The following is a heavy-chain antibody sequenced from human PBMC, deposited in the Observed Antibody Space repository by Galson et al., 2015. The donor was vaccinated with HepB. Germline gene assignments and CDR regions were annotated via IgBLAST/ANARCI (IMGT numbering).Heavy chain of an antibody. D-gene: IGHD4-17*01. Sequence: SLRLSCAASGFAFSSYGMHWVRQAPGKGLEWVAVISYDGSNKYYADSVKGRFTISRDNSKNTLYLQMNSLRAEDTAVYYCAKDRAPHDYGDYVLDYWGQGTLVTVSS. V-gene: IGHV3-30*18. J-gene: IGHJ4*02. CDR1: GFAFSSYG. CDR2: ISYDGSNK. CDR3: AKDRAPHDYGDYVLDY.